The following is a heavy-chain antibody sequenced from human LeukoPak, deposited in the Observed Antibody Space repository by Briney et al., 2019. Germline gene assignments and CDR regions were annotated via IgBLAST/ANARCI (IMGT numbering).Heavy chain of an antibody. CDR3: ARDITIFGVVTRGHYMDV. CDR2: IYTSGST. D-gene: IGHD3-3*01. CDR1: GGSVSSGDYY. J-gene: IGHJ6*03. Sequence: PSQTLSLTCTVSGGSVSSGDYYWTWIRQPAGKGLEWIGRIYTSGSTTYSPSLKSRVTISVDTSKNQFSLKLTSVTAADTAVYYCARDITIFGVVTRGHYMDVWGKGTTVTVSS. V-gene: IGHV4-61*02.